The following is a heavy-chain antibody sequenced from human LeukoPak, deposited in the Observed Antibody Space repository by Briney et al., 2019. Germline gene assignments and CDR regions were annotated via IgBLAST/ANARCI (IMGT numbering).Heavy chain of an antibody. J-gene: IGHJ3*02. CDR3: AREVLLGWWELGGATFDI. D-gene: IGHD1-26*01. CDR2: ISAYNGNT. Sequence: ASVKVSCKASGYTFTSYDISWVRQAPGQGLEWMGWISAYNGNTNYTQKLQGRVSMATDTSTSSAYMELRSLRSDDTAVYYCAREVLLGWWELGGATFDIWGQGTMVTVSS. V-gene: IGHV1-18*01. CDR1: GYTFTSYD.